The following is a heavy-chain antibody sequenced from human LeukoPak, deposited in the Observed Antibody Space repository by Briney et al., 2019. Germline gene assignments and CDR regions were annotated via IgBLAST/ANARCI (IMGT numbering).Heavy chain of an antibody. CDR3: ARPNLGHYF. CDR2: ISNSGVNT. V-gene: IGHV3-11*01. J-gene: IGHJ4*02. CDR1: GFTFSDYY. D-gene: IGHD3-16*01. Sequence: PGGSLRLSCAASGFTFSDYYMSWIRQAPGAGLEWVSYISNSGVNTYYADSVKGRFTISRDNARNSLFLLMDNLRAEDTAVYYWARPNLGHYFWGQGTLVTVSS.